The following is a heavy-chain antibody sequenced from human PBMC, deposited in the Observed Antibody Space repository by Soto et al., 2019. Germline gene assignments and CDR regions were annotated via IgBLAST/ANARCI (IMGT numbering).Heavy chain of an antibody. CDR2: VSHDGRST. Sequence: PGGSLRLSCAASGFTFSDYAMHWVRQAPGKGLEWVAVVSHDGRSTHYADSVQGRFTISRDSSKNTVSLEMTSLRAEDTAVYYCAKGGRQWLVTSDFNYWGQGALVTVSS. D-gene: IGHD6-19*01. J-gene: IGHJ4*02. CDR3: AKGGRQWLVTSDFNY. V-gene: IGHV3-30*18. CDR1: GFTFSDYA.